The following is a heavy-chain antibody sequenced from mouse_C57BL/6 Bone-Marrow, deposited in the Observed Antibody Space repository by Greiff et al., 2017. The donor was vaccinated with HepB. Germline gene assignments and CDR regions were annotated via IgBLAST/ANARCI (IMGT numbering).Heavy chain of an antibody. CDR2: ISNGGGST. Sequence: DVHLVESGGGLVQPGGSLKLSCAASGFTFSDYYMYWVRQTPEKRLEWVAYISNGGGSTYYPDTVKGRFTISRDNAKNTLYLQMSRLKSEDTAMYYCASAYYSNYEGPYWGQGTLVTVSA. J-gene: IGHJ3*01. CDR1: GFTFSDYY. V-gene: IGHV5-12*01. CDR3: ASAYYSNYEGPY. D-gene: IGHD2-5*01.